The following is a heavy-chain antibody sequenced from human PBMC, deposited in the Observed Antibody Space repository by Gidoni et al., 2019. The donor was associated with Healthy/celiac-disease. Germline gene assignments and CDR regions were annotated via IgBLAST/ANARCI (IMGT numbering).Heavy chain of an antibody. D-gene: IGHD3-22*01. CDR1: GFTFSSYA. CDR3: AKDLFEYYYDSSGYCFDY. J-gene: IGHJ4*02. CDR2: ISGSGGST. V-gene: IGHV3-23*01. Sequence: EVQLLESGGGLVQPGGSLRLSCAASGFTFSSYAMSWVRQAPGKGLEWVSAISGSGGSTYYADSVKGRFTISRDNSKNTLYLQMNSLRAEDTAVYYCAKDLFEYYYDSSGYCFDYWGQGTLVTVSS.